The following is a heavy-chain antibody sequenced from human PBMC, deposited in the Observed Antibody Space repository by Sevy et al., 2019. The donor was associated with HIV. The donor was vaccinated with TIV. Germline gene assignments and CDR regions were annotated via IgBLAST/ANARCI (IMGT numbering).Heavy chain of an antibody. CDR1: GYSFTSYW. J-gene: IGHJ6*02. Sequence: GESLKISCKGSGYSFTSYWIGWVRQMPGKGLEWMGIIYPCDSDTRYSPSFQGQVTISADKSISTAYLQWSSLRASDTAMYYCARRSYSSSWYPGYYYGMDVWGQGTTVTVSS. CDR3: ARRSYSSSWYPGYYYGMDV. CDR2: IYPCDSDT. D-gene: IGHD6-13*01. V-gene: IGHV5-51*01.